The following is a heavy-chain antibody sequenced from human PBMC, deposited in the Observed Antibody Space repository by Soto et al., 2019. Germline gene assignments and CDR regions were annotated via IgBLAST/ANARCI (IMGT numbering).Heavy chain of an antibody. V-gene: IGHV5-51*01. CDR1: GYSFTSYL. J-gene: IGHJ4*02. D-gene: IGHD6-19*01. CDR3: ARSGASGWANDY. Sequence: XESLKISLEGSGYSFTSYLLVWVRQMPGKGLEWMGIIYPGDSDTRYSPSFQGQVTISADKSISTAYLKWSSLKASDTAMYYCARSGASGWANDYWGKGTLVTVSS. CDR2: IYPGDSDT.